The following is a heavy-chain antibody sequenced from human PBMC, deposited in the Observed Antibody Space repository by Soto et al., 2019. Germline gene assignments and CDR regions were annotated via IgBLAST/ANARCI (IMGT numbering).Heavy chain of an antibody. V-gene: IGHV1-3*01. J-gene: IGHJ4*02. D-gene: IGHD3-22*01. CDR2: IDAANGNT. CDR3: ARDRNYDSSGYYAY. CDR1: GYIFTRYA. Sequence: GASVKVSCKASGYIFTRYAMHWVRQAPGQRLEWMGWIDAANGNTKYSPNLQGRVAITRDTSATTAYMELSSLRSEDTAVYYCARDRNYDSSGYYAYWGQGTLVTVS.